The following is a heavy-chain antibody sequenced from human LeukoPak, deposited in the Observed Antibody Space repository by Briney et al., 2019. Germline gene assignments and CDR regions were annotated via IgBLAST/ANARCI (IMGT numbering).Heavy chain of an antibody. Sequence: GGSLRLSCAASGFTVSSNYMSWVRQAPGKGLEWVSVIYSGGSTYYADSVKGRFTISRDNSKNTLYLQMNSLRAEDTAVYYCARAAIAAAVKSPFDYWGQGTLVTVSS. CDR2: IYSGGST. CDR1: GFTVSSNY. V-gene: IGHV3-53*01. J-gene: IGHJ4*02. CDR3: ARAAIAAAVKSPFDY. D-gene: IGHD6-13*01.